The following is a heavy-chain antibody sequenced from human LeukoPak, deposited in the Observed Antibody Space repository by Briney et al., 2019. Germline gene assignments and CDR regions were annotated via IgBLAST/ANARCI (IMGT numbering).Heavy chain of an antibody. D-gene: IGHD3-10*01. J-gene: IGHJ6*02. Sequence: SETLSLTCTVSGGSISSYYWSWIRQPPGKGLEWIAYIYYSGTTNYNPSLMSRVTISVDTSKNQFSLKPSSVTAADTAVYYCARTPARGGMDVWGQGTTVTVSS. V-gene: IGHV4-59*08. CDR1: GGSISSYY. CDR3: ARTPARGGMDV. CDR2: IYYSGTT.